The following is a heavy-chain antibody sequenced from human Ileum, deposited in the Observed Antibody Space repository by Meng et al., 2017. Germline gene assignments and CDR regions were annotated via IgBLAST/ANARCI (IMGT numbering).Heavy chain of an antibody. CDR3: ATSNDRDVYYLGY. CDR2: IFQSGRT. D-gene: IGHD3-22*01. V-gene: IGHV4-4*02. J-gene: IGHJ4*02. Sequence: QGQLQESGPRLGKPSGPLSLTCAVSGTWWSWVRQPPGKGLEWIGEIFQSGRTNYNPSLKSRVTISIDKSKSQISLQLSAVTAADTAVYSCATSNDRDVYYLGYWGQGTLVTVSS. CDR1: GTW.